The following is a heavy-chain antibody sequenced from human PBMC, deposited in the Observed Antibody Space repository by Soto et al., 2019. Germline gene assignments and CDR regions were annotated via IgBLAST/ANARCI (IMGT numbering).Heavy chain of an antibody. Sequence: QVQLQQWGAGLLKPSETLSLTCAVYGGSFSAYYWSWIRQSPGKGLEWIGEIHHSGSTNYKPSLKSRVTISVDTSKNQLSLELRSVTAAGTAVYYCASYGSGSYYNGYYFDYWGQGTLVTVSS. CDR1: GGSFSAYY. CDR2: IHHSGST. V-gene: IGHV4-34*01. CDR3: ASYGSGSYYNGYYFDY. D-gene: IGHD3-10*01. J-gene: IGHJ4*02.